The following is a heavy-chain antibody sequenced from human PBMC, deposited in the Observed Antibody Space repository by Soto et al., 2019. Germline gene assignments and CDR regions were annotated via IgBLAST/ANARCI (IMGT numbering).Heavy chain of an antibody. CDR2: IYYSGST. D-gene: IGHD6-6*01. CDR3: ASHGSSSWRGWFDP. CDR1: GGSISSGGYY. J-gene: IGHJ5*02. Sequence: QVQLQESGPGLVKPSQTLSLTCTVSGGSISSGGYYWSWIGQHPGKGLEWIGYIYYSGSTYYNPSLKSRVTISVDTSKNQFSLKLSSVTAADTAVYYCASHGSSSWRGWFDPWGQGTLVTVSS. V-gene: IGHV4-31*03.